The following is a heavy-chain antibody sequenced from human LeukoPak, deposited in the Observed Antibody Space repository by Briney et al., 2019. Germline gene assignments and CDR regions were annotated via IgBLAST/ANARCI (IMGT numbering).Heavy chain of an antibody. J-gene: IGHJ4*02. V-gene: IGHV3-23*01. CDR1: GFTFSSYA. Sequence: GGSLRLSCAASGFTFSSYAMSWVRQAPGKGLDWVSTISGSGGSTYYADSVKGRFTISRDSSKNTLYLQMNSLRAEDTAVYYCTKARGDYVWGIDYWGQGTLVTVSS. CDR2: ISGSGGST. CDR3: TKARGDYVWGIDY. D-gene: IGHD3-16*01.